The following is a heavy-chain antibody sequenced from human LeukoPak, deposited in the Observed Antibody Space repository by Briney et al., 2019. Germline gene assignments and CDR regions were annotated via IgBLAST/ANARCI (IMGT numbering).Heavy chain of an antibody. J-gene: IGHJ4*02. Sequence: SETLSLTCAVSGGSISSGGYSWSWIRQPPGKGLEWIGDIYHSGSTYYNPSLKSRVTISVDRSKNQFSLKLSSVTAADTAVYYCARDLGYCTNGVCHTRFDYWGQGTLVAVSS. CDR3: ARDLGYCTNGVCHTRFDY. V-gene: IGHV4-30-2*01. D-gene: IGHD2-8*01. CDR2: IYHSGST. CDR1: GGSISSGGYS.